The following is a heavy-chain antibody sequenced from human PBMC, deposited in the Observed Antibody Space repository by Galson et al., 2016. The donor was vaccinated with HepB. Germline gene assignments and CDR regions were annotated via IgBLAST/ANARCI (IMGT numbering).Heavy chain of an antibody. CDR1: GFTVSSDY. CDR3: ARDPGLRNGMCG. V-gene: IGHV3-66*02. Sequence: SLRLSCAVSGFTVSSDYMSWVRQAPGKELEWVSAIYSGGDTYYADSVKGRFTISRDNSKNTLYLQMSSLRTEDTAVYFCARDPGLRNGMCGWGKGTTVTVSS. J-gene: IGHJ6*04. D-gene: IGHD4-17*01. CDR2: IYSGGDT.